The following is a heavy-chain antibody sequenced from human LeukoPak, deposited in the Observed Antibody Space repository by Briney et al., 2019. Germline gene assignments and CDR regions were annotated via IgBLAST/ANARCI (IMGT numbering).Heavy chain of an antibody. CDR1: CGSISTYY. V-gene: IGHV4-59*01. CDR3: AREGRGRAFDI. J-gene: IGHJ3*02. Sequence: SETLSLTCTVSCGSISTYYWSWIRQPPGKGLEWIGYIFYSGSTNYNPSLKSRVTISVDTSKNQFSLKMTSVTAADTAVYYCAREGRGRAFDIWGQGTMVTVSS. CDR2: IFYSGST. D-gene: IGHD3-10*01.